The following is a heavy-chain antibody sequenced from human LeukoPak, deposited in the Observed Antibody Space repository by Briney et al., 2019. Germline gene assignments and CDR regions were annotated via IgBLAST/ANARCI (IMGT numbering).Heavy chain of an antibody. V-gene: IGHV3-21*01. CDR1: GFTFSSYS. Sequence: GGSLRLSCAASGFTFSSYSMNWVRQAPGKGLEWVSSISSSSSYIYYADSVKGRFTISRDSAKNSLYLQMNSLRAEDTAVYYCARGDRIAAPNWFDPWGQGTLVNVSS. CDR2: ISSSSSYI. CDR3: ARGDRIAAPNWFDP. D-gene: IGHD6-13*01. J-gene: IGHJ5*02.